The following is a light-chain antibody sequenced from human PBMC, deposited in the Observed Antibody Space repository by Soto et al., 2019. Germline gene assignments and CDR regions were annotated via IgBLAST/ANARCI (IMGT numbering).Light chain of an antibody. CDR2: GAS. CDR1: QSVGTN. CDR3: QQYDNWPQLT. V-gene: IGKV3-15*01. Sequence: EIVMTQSPATLSVSPGESATLSCRASQSVGTNLAWYQQKPGQAPGLLISGASTRATGIPARFSGSGSGTEFTLTISSLQSEDVAIYYCQQYDNWPQLTFGGGTKLEIK. J-gene: IGKJ4*01.